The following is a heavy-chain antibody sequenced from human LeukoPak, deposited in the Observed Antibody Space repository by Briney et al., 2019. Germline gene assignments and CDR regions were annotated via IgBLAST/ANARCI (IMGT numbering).Heavy chain of an antibody. CDR1: GFTFSSYE. CDR3: ATPRSITTIY. D-gene: IGHD4-11*01. J-gene: IGHJ4*02. V-gene: IGHV3-48*03. Sequence: QTGGSLRLTCAASGFTFSSYEMNWVRQAPGKGLEWISYITSSGATTYYADSVKGRFTISRDNAKNSLYLQMNSLRAEDTAFYYCATPRSITTIYWGPGTLVTVSS. CDR2: ITSSGATT.